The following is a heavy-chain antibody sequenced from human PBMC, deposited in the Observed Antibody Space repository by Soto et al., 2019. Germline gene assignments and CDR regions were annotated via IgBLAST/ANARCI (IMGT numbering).Heavy chain of an antibody. CDR2: IYYSGST. Sequence: SETLSLTCTVSGGSISSSSYYWGWIRQPPGKGLEWIGSIYYSGSTYYNPSLKSRVTISVDTSKNQFSLKLSSVTAADTAVYYCARHNKGDYGDSLSYWGQGTLVTVSS. J-gene: IGHJ4*02. V-gene: IGHV4-39*01. CDR1: GGSISSSSYY. CDR3: ARHNKGDYGDSLSY. D-gene: IGHD4-17*01.